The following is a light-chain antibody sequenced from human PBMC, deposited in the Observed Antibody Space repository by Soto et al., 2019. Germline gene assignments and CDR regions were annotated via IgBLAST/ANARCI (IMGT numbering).Light chain of an antibody. CDR2: LNSDGSH. CDR3: QTWGTGFWV. CDR1: SGHSSYA. J-gene: IGLJ3*02. V-gene: IGLV4-69*01. Sequence: QLVLTQSPSASASLGASVNLTCTLSSGHSSYAIAWHQQQPEKGPRYLMKLNSDGSHSKGDGIPDRFSGSSSVAERYLTISSLQSEDEADYYCQTWGTGFWVFGGGTKLTVL.